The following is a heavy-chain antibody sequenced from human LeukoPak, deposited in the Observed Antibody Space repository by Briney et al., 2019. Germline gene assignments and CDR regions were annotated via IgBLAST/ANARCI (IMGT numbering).Heavy chain of an antibody. CDR2: IYYSGST. CDR1: GGSISSYY. Sequence: SETLSLTCTVSGGSISSYYWSCIRQPPGKGLEWIGYIYYSGSTNYNPSLKGRVTISVDTSKNQVSLKVSSVTAADTAIYYCAGSITGTTYHFDYWGQEPWLPSPQ. J-gene: IGHJ4*01. CDR3: AGSITGTTYHFDY. D-gene: IGHD1-7*01. V-gene: IGHV4-59*01.